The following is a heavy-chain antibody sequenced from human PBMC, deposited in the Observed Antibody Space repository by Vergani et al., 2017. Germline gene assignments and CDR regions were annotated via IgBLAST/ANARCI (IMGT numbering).Heavy chain of an antibody. D-gene: IGHD4-23*01. CDR2: ISRSSDYI. V-gene: IGHV3-21*01. CDR1: GFTFRSYS. Sequence: EVQFVESGGGLVKPGESLRLACAAPGFTFRSYSMNWVRQTPGKGLEWVASISRSSDYISYADSVKGRFTISRDNAEISLYLKLNSLRDEDTAVYYCAKDRGGNFKDCQYWGQGTLVTVSS. CDR3: AKDRGGNFKDCQY. J-gene: IGHJ1*01.